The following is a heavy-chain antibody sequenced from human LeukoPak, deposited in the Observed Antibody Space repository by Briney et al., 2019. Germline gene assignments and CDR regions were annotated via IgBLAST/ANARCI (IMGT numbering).Heavy chain of an antibody. CDR2: IYYSGTT. CDR3: ARLGIAVAAYFDY. V-gene: IGHV4-59*08. Sequence: SETLSLTCTVSGGSMSSHYWSWIRQPPGKGLEWIGYIYYSGTTNYNPSLKSRVTISVDTSKNQFSLKLNSVTAADTAVYYCARLGIAVAAYFDYWGQGNLVTVSS. CDR1: GGSMSSHY. D-gene: IGHD6-13*01. J-gene: IGHJ4*02.